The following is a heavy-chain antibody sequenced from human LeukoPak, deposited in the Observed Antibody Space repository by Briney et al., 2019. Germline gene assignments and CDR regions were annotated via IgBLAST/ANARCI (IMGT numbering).Heavy chain of an antibody. CDR3: ARGMGPSVVVVSP. J-gene: IGHJ5*02. CDR2: INLSGST. CDR1: GGSISSSNW. V-gene: IGHV4-4*02. Sequence: SGTLSLTCAVSGGSISSSNWWSWVRQPPGKGLEWIGEINLSGSTNYNPSLKSRVSISVDTSKNQFSLKLSSVTAADTAVYYCARGMGPSVVVVSPWGQGTLVTVSS. D-gene: IGHD2-15*01.